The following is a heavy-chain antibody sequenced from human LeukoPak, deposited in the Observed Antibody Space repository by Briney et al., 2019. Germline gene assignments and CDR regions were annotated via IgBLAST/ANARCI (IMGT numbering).Heavy chain of an antibody. CDR2: MNPNSGNT. V-gene: IGHV1-8*01. CDR1: GYTFTSYD. J-gene: IGHJ4*02. Sequence: ASVKVSCKASGYTFTSYDINWVRQATGQGLEWMGWMNPNSGNTGYAQKFQGRVTMTRNTSISTAYMELSSLRSEDTAVYYCARGRGRGGRFLEWFQILAFDYWGQGTLVTVSS. D-gene: IGHD3-3*01. CDR3: ARGRGRGGRFLEWFQILAFDY.